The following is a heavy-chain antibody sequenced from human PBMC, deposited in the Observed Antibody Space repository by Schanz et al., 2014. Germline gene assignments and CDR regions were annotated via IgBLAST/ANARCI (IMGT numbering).Heavy chain of an antibody. D-gene: IGHD3-22*01. Sequence: VQLVESGGGLVQPGGSLRLSCVASGFTFSGSVMHWVRQAPGKGLEWVAFIRYDGSSKYYADSVRGRFTISRDDSKNTLYLQMNSLRPEDTAVYYCAKEDRTHSSDYVYWGQGTLVTVSS. J-gene: IGHJ4*02. CDR3: AKEDRTHSSDYVY. CDR1: GFTFSGSV. V-gene: IGHV3-30*02. CDR2: IRYDGSSK.